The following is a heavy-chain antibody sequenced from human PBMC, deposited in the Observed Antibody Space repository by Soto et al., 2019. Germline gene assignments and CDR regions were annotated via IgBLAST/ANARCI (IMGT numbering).Heavy chain of an antibody. CDR3: ARAYYYNNYSALRAWFDP. CDR2: IMPGSSHI. D-gene: IGHD3-22*01. Sequence: PVGSLRLSCAASGFTFSIYSMNWVRQAPGKGLEWVSYIMPGSSHIFYADSVKGRFTISRDNAKNSLYLQMNSLRAEDTAVYYCARAYYYNNYSALRAWFDPWGQGTPVTVSS. CDR1: GFTFSIYS. J-gene: IGHJ5*02. V-gene: IGHV3-48*01.